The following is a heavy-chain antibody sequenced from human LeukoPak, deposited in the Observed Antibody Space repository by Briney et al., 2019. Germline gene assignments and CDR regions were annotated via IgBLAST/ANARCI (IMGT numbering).Heavy chain of an antibody. Sequence: ASVKVSCKASGLTFSRSAVQWVRQARGQRLEWIGWIVVGSGNTNYAQRFQERVTITRDMSSSTAYMELSSLRSEDTAVYYCAAGGPADYRSINDYGMDFWGKGTTVTVSS. V-gene: IGHV1-58*01. CDR2: IVVGSGNT. D-gene: IGHD4-11*01. CDR1: GLTFSRSA. J-gene: IGHJ6*04. CDR3: AAGGPADYRSINDYGMDF.